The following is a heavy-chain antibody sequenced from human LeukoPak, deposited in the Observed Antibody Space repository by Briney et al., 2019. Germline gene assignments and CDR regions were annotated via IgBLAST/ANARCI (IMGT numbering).Heavy chain of an antibody. J-gene: IGHJ3*02. CDR2: IYYSGST. V-gene: IGHV4-39*07. CDR3: ARDLSSGRTHEGAFDI. CDR1: GGSISSSSYY. Sequence: SSETLSLTCTVSGGSISSSSYYWGWIRQPPGKGLEWIGSIYYSGSTYYDPSLKSRVTMSVDTSKNQFSLKLSSVTAADTAVYYCARDLSSGRTHEGAFDIWGQGTMVTVSS. D-gene: IGHD6-19*01.